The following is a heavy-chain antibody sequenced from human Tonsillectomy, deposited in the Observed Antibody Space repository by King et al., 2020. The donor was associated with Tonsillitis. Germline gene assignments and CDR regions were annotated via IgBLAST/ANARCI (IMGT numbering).Heavy chain of an antibody. CDR2: ISSRSSYI. CDR3: ARDPTDRSIGFDYYYYYYMDV. Sequence: EVQLVESGGGLVKPGGSLRLSCAASGFIFSYYSMNWVRQAPGKGLEWVSSISSRSSYIYYADSVKGRFTISRGNAKNSLYLQMNSQRAEDTAVYYCARDPTDRSIGFDYYYYYYMDVWGNGTTVTVSS. CDR1: GFIFSYYS. J-gene: IGHJ6*03. D-gene: IGHD6-19*01. V-gene: IGHV3-21*01.